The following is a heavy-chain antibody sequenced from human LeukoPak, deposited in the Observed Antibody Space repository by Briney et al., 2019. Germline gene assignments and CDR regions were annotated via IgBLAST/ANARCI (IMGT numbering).Heavy chain of an antibody. CDR2: INHSGST. J-gene: IGHJ6*03. V-gene: IGHV4-34*01. CDR1: GGSFSGYY. Sequence: SETLSLTCAVYGGSFSGYYWSWIRQPPGKGLEWIGEINHSGSTNYNPSLKSRVTISVDTSKNQFSLKLRSVTAADTAVYYCARSHSSSYYYYYYYMDVWGKGTTVTVSS. D-gene: IGHD6-6*01. CDR3: ARSHSSSYYYYYYYMDV.